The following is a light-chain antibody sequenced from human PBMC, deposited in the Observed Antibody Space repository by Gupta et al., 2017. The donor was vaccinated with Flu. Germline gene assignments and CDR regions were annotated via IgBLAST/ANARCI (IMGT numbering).Light chain of an antibody. Sequence: DIVVTQSPDSLAVSLGERATIKCKSSQSVLFDSNKRNYFAWYQQKPGRPPRLLVRWASTRESGVPDRFSGSGSGTDFTLTISSLQAEDVAVYYCHQYVEFPLTFGGGTQVEIK. V-gene: IGKV4-1*01. J-gene: IGKJ4*01. CDR1: QSVLFDSNKRNY. CDR2: WAS. CDR3: HQYVEFPLT.